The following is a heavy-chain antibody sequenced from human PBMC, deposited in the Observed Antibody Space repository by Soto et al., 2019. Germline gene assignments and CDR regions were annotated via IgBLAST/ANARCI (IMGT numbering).Heavy chain of an antibody. Sequence: GGSLRLSCAVSGFSFSNYAMSWVRQAPGKGLEWVSGISGGGFNTFYVDSVKGRFTISRDNSKNTLYLQMSSLTVEDTAIYYCATDSSGWYVYFDYWGQGTLVTVSS. CDR2: ISGGGFNT. D-gene: IGHD6-19*01. CDR3: ATDSSGWYVYFDY. J-gene: IGHJ4*02. V-gene: IGHV3-23*01. CDR1: GFSFSNYA.